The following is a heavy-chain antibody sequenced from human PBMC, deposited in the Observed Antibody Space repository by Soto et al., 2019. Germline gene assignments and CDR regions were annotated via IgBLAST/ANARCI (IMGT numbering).Heavy chain of an antibody. V-gene: IGHV4-39*01. D-gene: IGHD1-1*01. CDR1: GGSISSSSYY. CDR2: IYYSGST. Sequence: SETLSLTCTVSGGSISSSSYYWGWIRQPPGKGLEWIGSIYYSGSTYYNPSLKSRVTISVDTSKNQFSLKLSSVTAADTAVYYCARKLERPSYYSGMDVWGQGTTVTVSS. CDR3: ARKLERPSYYSGMDV. J-gene: IGHJ6*02.